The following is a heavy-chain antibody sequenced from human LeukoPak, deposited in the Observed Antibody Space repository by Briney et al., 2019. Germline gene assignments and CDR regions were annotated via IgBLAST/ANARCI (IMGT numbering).Heavy chain of an antibody. Sequence: SQTLSLTCAISGDSVSSNSAAWTWIRQSPSRGLEWLGRTYYRSKWYNDYAVSVKSRITINPDTSKNQFSLQLNSVTPEDTAVYYCARGDKEYYDSSGYYYVGYFQHWGQGTLVTVSS. CDR3: ARGDKEYYDSSGYYYVGYFQH. CDR1: GDSVSSNSAA. CDR2: TYYRSKWYN. J-gene: IGHJ1*01. V-gene: IGHV6-1*01. D-gene: IGHD3-22*01.